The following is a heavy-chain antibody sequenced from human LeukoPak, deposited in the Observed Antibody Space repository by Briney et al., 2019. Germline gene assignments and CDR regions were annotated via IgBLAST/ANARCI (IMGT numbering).Heavy chain of an antibody. V-gene: IGHV1-2*02. D-gene: IGHD3-10*01. CDR3: ARALVTMVRGVITPWFDP. J-gene: IGHJ5*02. CDR1: GYTFTGYY. Sequence: ASVKVSFKASGYTFTGYYMHWVRQAPGQGLEWMGWINPNSGGTNYAQKFQGRVTMTRDTSISTAYMELSRLRSDDTAVYYCARALVTMVRGVITPWFDPWGQGTLVTVSS. CDR2: INPNSGGT.